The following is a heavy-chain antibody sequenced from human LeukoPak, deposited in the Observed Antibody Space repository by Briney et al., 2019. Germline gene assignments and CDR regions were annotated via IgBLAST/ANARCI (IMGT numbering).Heavy chain of an antibody. Sequence: GGSLRLSCAASGFTFSSYVMNWVRQVPGRGLEWLALISYDGSIKYYADSVKGRFTISRDNSKNTFYLQLNTLRAEDTAVYYCARDSLRAALHYMDVWGKGATVTVSS. CDR2: ISYDGSIK. CDR1: GFTFSSYV. CDR3: ARDSLRAALHYMDV. J-gene: IGHJ6*03. V-gene: IGHV3-30*04. D-gene: IGHD4-11*01.